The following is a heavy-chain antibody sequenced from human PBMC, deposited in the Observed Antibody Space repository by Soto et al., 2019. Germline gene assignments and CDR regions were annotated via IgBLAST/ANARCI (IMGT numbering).Heavy chain of an antibody. CDR3: AKGSGAYRPYYFDY. D-gene: IGHD3-16*01. J-gene: IGHJ4*02. CDR2: ISGDGDST. CDR1: GFTFSSYA. V-gene: IGHV3-23*01. Sequence: EVQVLESGGDLVQPGGSLRLSCTASGFTFSSYAMSWVRQAPGKGLEWISAISGDGDSTYYADSVTGRFTISRDNSKNPLYLQMNSLRADDTAIYYCAKGSGAYRPYYFDYWGQGTLVTVSS.